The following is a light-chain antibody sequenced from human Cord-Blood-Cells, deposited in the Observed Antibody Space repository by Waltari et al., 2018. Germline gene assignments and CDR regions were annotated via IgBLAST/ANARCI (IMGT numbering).Light chain of an antibody. CDR2: DAS. CDR1: QSVSSD. V-gene: IGKV3-11*01. Sequence: ELVFTQSPSTLSLSPGERATLSCRASQSVSSDLAWYQQKPGQAPRLLIYDASNRATGIPARFSGSGSGTDFTLTISSLEPEDFAVYYCQQRSNWPPTFGQGTKVEIK. J-gene: IGKJ1*01. CDR3: QQRSNWPPT.